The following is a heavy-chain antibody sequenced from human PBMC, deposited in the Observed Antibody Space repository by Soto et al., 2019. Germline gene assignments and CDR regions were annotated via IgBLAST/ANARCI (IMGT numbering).Heavy chain of an antibody. D-gene: IGHD4-17*01. CDR3: AKAHDYGDHALFQH. Sequence: GGSLRLSCAASGFTFDDYVMHWVRQAPGKGLEWVSGMSWNAGYISYASSVKGRFTISRDNAKKSLYLQMNSLRPEDTAFYYCAKAHDYGDHALFQHWGQGTLVTVSS. V-gene: IGHV3-9*01. J-gene: IGHJ1*01. CDR1: GFTFDDYV. CDR2: MSWNAGYI.